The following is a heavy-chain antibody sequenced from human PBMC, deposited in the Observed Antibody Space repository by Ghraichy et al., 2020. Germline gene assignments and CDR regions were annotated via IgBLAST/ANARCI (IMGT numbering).Heavy chain of an antibody. J-gene: IGHJ5*02. D-gene: IGHD3-16*02. CDR3: ARHRDYVWGSYRAQNWFDP. Sequence: SQTLSLTCTVSGGSISSYYWSWIRQPPGKGLEWIGYIYYSGSTNYNPPLKSRVTISVDTSKNQFSLKLSSVTAADTAVYYCARHRDYVWGSYRAQNWFDPWGQGTLVTVSS. V-gene: IGHV4-59*08. CDR2: IYYSGST. CDR1: GGSISSYY.